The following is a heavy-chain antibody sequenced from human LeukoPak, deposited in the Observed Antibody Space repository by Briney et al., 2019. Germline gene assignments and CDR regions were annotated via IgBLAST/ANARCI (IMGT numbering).Heavy chain of an antibody. J-gene: IGHJ4*02. D-gene: IGHD5-12*01. CDR3: ARDIVATIFDY. CDR2: IRYDGNDE. V-gene: IGHV3-30*02. Sequence: GSLRLSCAASGFTFSSYGMHWVRQAPGKGLEWVAFIRYDGNDEYYADSVKGRFTISRDNSKNTLYLQMNSLRAEDTAVYYCARDIVATIFDYWGQGTLVTVSS. CDR1: GFTFSSYG.